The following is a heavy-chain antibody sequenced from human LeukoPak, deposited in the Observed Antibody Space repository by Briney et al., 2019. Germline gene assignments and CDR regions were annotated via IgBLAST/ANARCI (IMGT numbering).Heavy chain of an antibody. D-gene: IGHD5/OR15-5a*01. Sequence: PGGSLRLSCAASGFTFSSYAMHWVRQAPGKGLEWVAVISYDGSNKYYADSVKGRFTISRDNSKNTLYLQMNSLRAEDTAVYYCARDLRNKEPRVCWGQGTLVTVSS. J-gene: IGHJ4*02. CDR2: ISYDGSNK. V-gene: IGHV3-30-3*01. CDR1: GFTFSSYA. CDR3: ARDLRNKEPRVC.